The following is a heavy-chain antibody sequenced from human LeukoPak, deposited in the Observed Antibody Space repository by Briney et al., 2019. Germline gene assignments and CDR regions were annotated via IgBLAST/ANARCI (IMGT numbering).Heavy chain of an antibody. CDR3: ARGHSVVPAALLFDY. Sequence: PSETLSLTCTVSGGSISSYYWSWIRQPAGKGLEWIGRIYTSGSTNYNPSLKSRVTMSVDTSKNQFSLKLSSETAADTAVYYCARGHSVVPAALLFDYWGQGTLVTVSS. V-gene: IGHV4-4*07. CDR2: IYTSGST. CDR1: GGSISSYY. D-gene: IGHD2-2*01. J-gene: IGHJ4*02.